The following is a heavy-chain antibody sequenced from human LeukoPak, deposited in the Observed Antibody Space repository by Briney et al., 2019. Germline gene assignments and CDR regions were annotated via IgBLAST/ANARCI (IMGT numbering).Heavy chain of an antibody. CDR3: AKSPTYTHYYGSGGYFYYFDY. CDR1: GFTFSSYA. J-gene: IGHJ4*02. CDR2: ISGSDGST. D-gene: IGHD3-10*01. V-gene: IGHV3-23*01. Sequence: PGGSLRLSCAASGFTFSSYAMSWVRQAPGKGLEWVSAISGSDGSTYYADSVKGRFTISRDNSKNTLYLQMNSLRAEDTAVYYCAKSPTYTHYYGSGGYFYYFDYWGQGTLVTVSS.